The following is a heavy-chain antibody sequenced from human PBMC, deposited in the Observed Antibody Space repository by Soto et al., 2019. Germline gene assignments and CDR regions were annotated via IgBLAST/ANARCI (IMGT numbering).Heavy chain of an antibody. CDR3: ARQQWLVLNAFDI. V-gene: IGHV4-4*02. J-gene: IGHJ3*02. CDR2: IFHTGST. D-gene: IGHD6-19*01. Sequence: PSETLSLTCAVSGGSMSSGHWLSWVRQPPGKGLEWIGEIFHTGSTNYNPSLKSRVTISVDTSKNQFSLKLSSVTAADTAVYYCARQQWLVLNAFDIWGQGTMVTVSS. CDR1: GGSMSSGHW.